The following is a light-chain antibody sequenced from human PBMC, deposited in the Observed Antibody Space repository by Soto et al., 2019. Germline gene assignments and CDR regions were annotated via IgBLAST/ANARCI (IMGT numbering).Light chain of an antibody. Sequence: DIQMTQSPSTLSASVGDRVTITCRASQSISSWLAWYQQKPGKAPKLLIYDASSLESGVPSRFSGSGSGTEFTLTISSLQPDGFATYYCQQYNSSMYTFGQGNKLEIK. CDR2: DAS. CDR3: QQYNSSMYT. CDR1: QSISSW. V-gene: IGKV1-5*01. J-gene: IGKJ2*01.